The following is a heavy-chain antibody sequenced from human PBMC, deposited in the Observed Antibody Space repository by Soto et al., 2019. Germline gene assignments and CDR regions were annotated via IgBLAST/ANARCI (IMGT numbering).Heavy chain of an antibody. CDR1: GYTFTSYG. J-gene: IGHJ1*01. CDR3: ASHPTGYYAEYFQH. V-gene: IGHV1-18*01. CDR2: ISAYNGNT. Sequence: GASVKVSCKASGYTFTSYGISWVRQAPGQGLEWMGWISAYNGNTNYAQKLQGRVTMTTDTSTSTAYMELRSLRSDDTAVYYCASHPTGYYAEYFQHWGQGTLVTVSS. D-gene: IGHD1-26*01.